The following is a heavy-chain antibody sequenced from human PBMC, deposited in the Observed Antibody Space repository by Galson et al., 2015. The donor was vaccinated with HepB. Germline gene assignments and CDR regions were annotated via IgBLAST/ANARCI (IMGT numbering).Heavy chain of an antibody. CDR3: AREAPTGHTFDY. J-gene: IGHJ4*02. CDR1: GGSISSYY. D-gene: IGHD4-17*01. V-gene: IGHV4-59*01. Sequence: SETLSLTCTVSGGSISSYYRSWIRQPPWKGLDWIGYIYYSGSTNYNPSLKSRVTISVDTSKNQFSLKLSSVTAADTAVYYCAREAPTGHTFDYWGQGALVTVSS. CDR2: IYYSGST.